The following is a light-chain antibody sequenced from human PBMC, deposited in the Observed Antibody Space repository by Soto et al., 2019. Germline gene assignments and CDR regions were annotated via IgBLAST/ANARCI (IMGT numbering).Light chain of an antibody. CDR3: QHYGEYPWT. J-gene: IGKJ1*01. CDR2: DAS. V-gene: IGKV1-5*01. CDR1: QSISAS. Sequence: DIQMTQSPSTLSASVGDRVTITCRATQSISASLAWYQQKPGEAPTLLIYDASSLESGVPSRFSGGGSETEFTLTISSLQPDDVATYYCQHYGEYPWTFGQGTKVEIK.